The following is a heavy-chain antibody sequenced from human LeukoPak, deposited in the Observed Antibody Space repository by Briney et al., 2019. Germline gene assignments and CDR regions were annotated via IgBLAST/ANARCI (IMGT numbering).Heavy chain of an antibody. Sequence: GGSLRLSCAASGFTFSAYWLTWVRQAPGKGLEWASATSGSGGSTYYADSVKGRFTISRDNSKNTLYLQMNSLRGEDTAVYYCAKYTSSWYSSDFDSWGQGTLVTVSS. CDR1: GFTFSAYW. CDR2: TSGSGGST. V-gene: IGHV3-23*01. D-gene: IGHD6-13*01. CDR3: AKYTSSWYSSDFDS. J-gene: IGHJ4*02.